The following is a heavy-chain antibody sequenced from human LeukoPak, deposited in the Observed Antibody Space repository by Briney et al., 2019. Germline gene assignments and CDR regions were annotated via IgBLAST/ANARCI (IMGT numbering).Heavy chain of an antibody. CDR3: ARGRVSSSTWYSTYYYYFYMDV. CDR1: GASVSDYY. V-gene: IGHV4-4*07. Sequence: PSETLSLTCNVSGASVSDYYWSWIRQSAGKGLEWIGRIYATETDFNPSLKSRLTMSIDTSKNQFSLRLRSVTAADTAVYFCARGRVSSSTWYSTYYYYFYMDVWGKGTTVTVSS. D-gene: IGHD1-1*01. J-gene: IGHJ6*03. CDR2: IYATET.